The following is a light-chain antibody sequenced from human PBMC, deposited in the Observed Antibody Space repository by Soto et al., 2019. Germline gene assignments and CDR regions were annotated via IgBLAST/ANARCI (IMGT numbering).Light chain of an antibody. V-gene: IGKV1-9*01. J-gene: IGKJ5*01. CDR1: QGINSY. Sequence: TQLTQSPSSLSAPVGDRVTITCRASQGINSYLAGYQQKPGQAPKLLIYAASTLRSGVPSRFSGSGSGTDFTLTITSLQPEDFATYYCQQLNDYPITFGQGTRLEIK. CDR3: QQLNDYPIT. CDR2: AAS.